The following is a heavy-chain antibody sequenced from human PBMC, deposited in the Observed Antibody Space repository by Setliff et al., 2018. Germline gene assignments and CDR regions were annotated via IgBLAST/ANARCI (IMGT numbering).Heavy chain of an antibody. V-gene: IGHV3-74*01. D-gene: IGHD3-16*02. CDR2: INKDGDGT. Sequence: GGSLRLSCEASGFSFNNYWMYWVRQVPGKGLVWVSGINKDGDGTRYADSVRGRFTISRDNSKNTVYLRMNALRAEDTGLYYCASDRGQVTVNNRYGFYYYGMDVWGQGTTVTVSS. CDR1: GFSFNNYW. CDR3: ASDRGQVTVNNRYGFYYYGMDV. J-gene: IGHJ6*02.